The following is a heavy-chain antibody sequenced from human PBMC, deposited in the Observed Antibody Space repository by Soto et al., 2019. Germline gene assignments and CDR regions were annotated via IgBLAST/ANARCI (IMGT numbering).Heavy chain of an antibody. J-gene: IGHJ4*02. D-gene: IGHD4-17*01. CDR2: IIPILGIA. CDR3: ARDLNPLAFTAMTTVTTFSYYFDY. V-gene: IGHV1-69*04. CDR1: GGTFSSYA. Sequence: GASVKVSCKASGGTFSSYAISWVRQAPGQGLEWMGRIIPILGIANYAQKFQGRVTITADKSTSTAYMELSSLRSEDTAVYYCARDLNPLAFTAMTTVTTFSYYFDYWGQGTLVTVSS.